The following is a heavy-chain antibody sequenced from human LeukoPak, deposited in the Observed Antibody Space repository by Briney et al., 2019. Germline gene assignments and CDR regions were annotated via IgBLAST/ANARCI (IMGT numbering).Heavy chain of an antibody. J-gene: IGHJ6*02. V-gene: IGHV1-2*02. CDR1: GYTFTGYY. D-gene: IGHD2-2*01. CDR2: INPNSGGT. Sequence: ASVEVSCKASGYTFTGYYMHWVRQAPGQGLEWMGWINPNSGGTNYAQKFQGRVTMTRDTSISIAYMELSRLRFDDTAVYYCARSTSVVAPAATYYYYGMDVWGQGTTVTVSS. CDR3: ARSTSVVAPAATYYYYGMDV.